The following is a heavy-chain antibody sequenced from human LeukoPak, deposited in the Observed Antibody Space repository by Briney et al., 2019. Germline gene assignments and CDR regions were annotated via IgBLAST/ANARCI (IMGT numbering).Heavy chain of an antibody. D-gene: IGHD3-10*01. J-gene: IGHJ6*04. CDR2: IIPIFGTA. CDR3: AKTPYYYGSGSSLYYYSMDV. CDR1: GGTFSSYA. V-gene: IGHV1-69*01. Sequence: ASVKVSCKASGGTFSSYAISWVRQAPGQGLEWMGGIIPIFGTANYAQKFQGRVTITADESTSTAYMELSSLRSEDTAVYYCAKTPYYYGSGSSLYYYSMDVWGKGTTATVSS.